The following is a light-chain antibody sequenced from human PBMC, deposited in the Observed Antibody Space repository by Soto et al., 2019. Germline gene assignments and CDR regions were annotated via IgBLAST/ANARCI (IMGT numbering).Light chain of an antibody. J-gene: IGKJ2*01. CDR3: QQSYGTPRT. CDR1: RTVLYGSNKKNY. V-gene: IGKV4-1*01. CDR2: GAS. Sequence: DIVMTQSPDSLAVSLGERATINCKSSRTVLYGSNKKNYLAWYQQRPGEAPQLLIYGASTLQTGVPARFRGSGSGTDFTLTITSLQREDSATYYCQQSYGTPRTFGQGTRLEIK.